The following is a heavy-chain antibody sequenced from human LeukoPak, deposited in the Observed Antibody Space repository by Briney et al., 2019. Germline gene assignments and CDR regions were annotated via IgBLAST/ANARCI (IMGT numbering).Heavy chain of an antibody. V-gene: IGHV4-4*02. CDR1: GGSISSSNW. CDR3: AREYRVIGGSYPLFDY. D-gene: IGHD1-26*01. Sequence: SETLSLTCAVSGGSISSSNWWSWVRQPPGKGLEWIGEIYHSGSTNYNPSLKSRVTISVDKSKNQFSLKLSSVTAADTAVYYCAREYRVIGGSYPLFDYWGQGTLVTVSS. J-gene: IGHJ4*02. CDR2: IYHSGST.